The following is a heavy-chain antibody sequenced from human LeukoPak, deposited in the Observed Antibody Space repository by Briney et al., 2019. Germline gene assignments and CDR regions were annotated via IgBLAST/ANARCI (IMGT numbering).Heavy chain of an antibody. CDR3: AREGSGWYGNFDY. Sequence: ASVKVSCTASGYTFTYYYMHWVRQAPGKGLEWMGWINPDRGGTNYAQKFQGRVTMTRDTSISTAYMEVSRLRSDDTAVYYCAREGSGWYGNFDYWGQGTLVTVSS. J-gene: IGHJ4*02. CDR1: GYTFTYYY. V-gene: IGHV1-2*02. D-gene: IGHD6-19*01. CDR2: INPDRGGT.